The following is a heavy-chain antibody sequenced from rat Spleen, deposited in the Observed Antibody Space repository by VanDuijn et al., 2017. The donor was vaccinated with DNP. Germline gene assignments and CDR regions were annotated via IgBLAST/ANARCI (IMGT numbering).Heavy chain of an antibody. CDR3: ARGGRSYFDY. CDR2: ISPSGSRT. D-gene: IGHD1-11*01. Sequence: EVQLVESGGGLVQPGRSLKLSCAASGFTFSNYYMAWVRQAPKKGLEWVADISPSGSRTHYPDSVKGRFTISRDNAKNTLYLQMNSLRSEDTARCYCARGGRSYFDYWGQGVMVTVSS. V-gene: IGHV5-27*01. CDR1: GFTFSNYY. J-gene: IGHJ2*01.